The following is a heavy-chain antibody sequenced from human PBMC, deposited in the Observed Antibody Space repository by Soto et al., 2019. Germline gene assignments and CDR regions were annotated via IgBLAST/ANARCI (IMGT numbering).Heavy chain of an antibody. CDR3: ARETSQNVYSHYGMDV. CDR2: INDSGTT. V-gene: IGHV4-34*01. Sequence: PSETLSLTCAIYGGSFSGFYGSWIRQPPGKGLEWIGEINDSGTTNYNPSIKSRVTISADTSKTHLSLRMTSVTAADTAVYYCARETSQNVYSHYGMDVWGQGTTVTVSS. CDR1: GGSFSGFY. J-gene: IGHJ6*02.